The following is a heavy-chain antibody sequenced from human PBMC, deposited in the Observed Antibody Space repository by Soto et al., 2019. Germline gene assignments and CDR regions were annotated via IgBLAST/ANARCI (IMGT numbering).Heavy chain of an antibody. D-gene: IGHD6-13*01. V-gene: IGHV5-51*01. CDR2: INPGDSYV. J-gene: IGHJ4*02. Sequence: EVQLVQSGAEVKKAGESLKISCKGSGYSLTNYWIGWVRQMPGKGLEWMGIINPGDSYVRYSPSFQGQVTISADKSISTAYLQWSSLKASDTAMYDCASAGAATASYYFDYWGQGTLITVSS. CDR3: ASAGAATASYYFDY. CDR1: GYSLTNYW.